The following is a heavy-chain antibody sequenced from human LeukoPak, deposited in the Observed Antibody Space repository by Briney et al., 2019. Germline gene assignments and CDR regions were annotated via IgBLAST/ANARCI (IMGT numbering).Heavy chain of an antibody. CDR1: GYTLTELS. D-gene: IGHD1-7*01. Sequence: ASVKVSCKVSGYTLTELSMHWVRQAPGKGLEWMGGFDPEDGETIYAQKFQGRVTMTEDTSTDTAYMELSSLRSEDTAVYYCAAHPKSQYNWNYGAPFDYWGQGTLVTVSS. J-gene: IGHJ4*02. CDR2: FDPEDGET. CDR3: AAHPKSQYNWNYGAPFDY. V-gene: IGHV1-24*01.